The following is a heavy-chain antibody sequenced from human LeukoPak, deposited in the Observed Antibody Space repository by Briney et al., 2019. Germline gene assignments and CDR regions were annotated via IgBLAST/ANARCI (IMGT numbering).Heavy chain of an antibody. D-gene: IGHD1-1*01. CDR1: GFTFSDFA. Sequence: PGGSLRLSCAASGFTFSDFAMIWVRQPPGKGLEWVSSTFQGGGEIHYADSVKGRFTISRDNSKNTLYLQMNSLRVEDTAVYYCARDPGPYGDYMDVWGKGTTVTVSS. CDR3: ARDPGPYGDYMDV. CDR2: TFQGGGEI. V-gene: IGHV3-23*01. J-gene: IGHJ6*03.